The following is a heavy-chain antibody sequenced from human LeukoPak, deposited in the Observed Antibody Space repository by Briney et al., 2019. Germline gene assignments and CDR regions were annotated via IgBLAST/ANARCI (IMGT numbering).Heavy chain of an antibody. D-gene: IGHD3-10*01. J-gene: IGHJ3*02. CDR1: GYSISSSNW. Sequence: SETLSLTCAVSGYSISSSNWWGWIRQPPGKGLEWIGYIYYSGSTYYSPSLKSRVTMSVDTSKNQFSLKLSSVTAVDTAVYYCARSQEYYGSGSYPNDAFDIWGQGTMVTVSS. CDR3: ARSQEYYGSGSYPNDAFDI. V-gene: IGHV4-28*01. CDR2: IYYSGST.